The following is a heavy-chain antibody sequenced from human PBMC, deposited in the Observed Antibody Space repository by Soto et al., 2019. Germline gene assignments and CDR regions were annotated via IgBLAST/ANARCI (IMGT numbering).Heavy chain of an antibody. CDR2: ISVSDST. Sequence: EVQLLESGGDLVQPGGSLRLSCAASGFTFSSYAMSWVRQAPGKGLEWVSSISVSDSTYYADSVKGRFTISRDNSKNTLYLQLISLSAEDTAIYYCAKNYYFDYWGQGTLVTVSS. V-gene: IGHV3-23*01. CDR1: GFTFSSYA. J-gene: IGHJ4*02. CDR3: AKNYYFDY.